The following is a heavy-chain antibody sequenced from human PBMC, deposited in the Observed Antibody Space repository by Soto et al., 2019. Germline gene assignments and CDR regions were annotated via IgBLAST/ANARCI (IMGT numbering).Heavy chain of an antibody. V-gene: IGHV4-59*01. CDR3: ASTDTRYYDSSGYLGAFDY. D-gene: IGHD3-22*01. J-gene: IGHJ4*02. CDR1: GGSISSYY. CDR2: IYYSGST. Sequence: SATLSLTCTVSGGSISSYYWSWIRQPPGKGLEWIGYIYYSGSTNYNPSLKSRVTISVDTSKNQFSLKLSSVTAADTAVYYCASTDTRYYDSSGYLGAFDYWGQGTPVTVSS.